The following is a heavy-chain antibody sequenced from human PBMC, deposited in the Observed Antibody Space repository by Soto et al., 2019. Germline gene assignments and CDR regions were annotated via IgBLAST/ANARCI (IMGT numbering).Heavy chain of an antibody. D-gene: IGHD3-22*01. J-gene: IGHJ6*02. CDR3: ARDMTANYYYDSSGYYVKYYYGMDV. CDR2: IYTSGST. CDR1: RGSISSYY. Sequence: PSETLSLTCTVSRGSISSYYWSCNRQPAGKGLDCIRRIYTSGSTNYNPSLKSRVTMSVDTSKNQFSLKLSSVTAADTAVYYCARDMTANYYYDSSGYYVKYYYGMDVWGQGTTVTVS. V-gene: IGHV4-4*07.